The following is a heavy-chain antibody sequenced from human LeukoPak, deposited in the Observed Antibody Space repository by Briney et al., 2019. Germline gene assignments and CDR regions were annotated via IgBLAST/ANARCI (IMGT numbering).Heavy chain of an antibody. J-gene: IGHJ6*02. CDR1: GYTFTSYG. V-gene: IGHV1-18*01. Sequence: GASLKLSCKASGYTFTSYGISWVREARGQELEWMGWISAYNGNTNYAQKLQGRVTMTTGTSTSTAYMELRSLRSDDTAVYYCARSIGPPYGMDVWGQGTTVTVSS. D-gene: IGHD1-26*01. CDR2: ISAYNGNT. CDR3: ARSIGPPYGMDV.